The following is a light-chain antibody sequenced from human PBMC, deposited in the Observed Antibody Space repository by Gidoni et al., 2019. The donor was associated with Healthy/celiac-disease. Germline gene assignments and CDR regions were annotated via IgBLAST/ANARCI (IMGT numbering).Light chain of an antibody. J-gene: IGKJ3*01. V-gene: IGKV1-33*01. Sequence: DIQMTQSPSSLSASVGDRVTITCQASQDISIYLNWYQQKPGKAPKRRTYEASNLETGVPSRFSGSGSGTDFTFTISSLQPEDIATYYCQQYDNLPSVTFGPGTKVDIK. CDR2: EAS. CDR3: QQYDNLPSVT. CDR1: QDISIY.